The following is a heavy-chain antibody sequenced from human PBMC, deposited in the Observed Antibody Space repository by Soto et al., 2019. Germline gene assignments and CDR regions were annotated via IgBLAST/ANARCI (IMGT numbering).Heavy chain of an antibody. V-gene: IGHV4-4*09. CDR3: ASYIERTGGRAP. CDR1: GGSLTGQH. J-gene: IGHJ4*01. CDR2: IVNSGIA. Sequence: QVQLQESGPGLVKPSETLSLTCAVSGGSLTGQHWSWIRQPPGKGLEWIGQIVNSGIARYNPSLQSPAAISIATSKNHFPLSLTSATAADTAFYYCASYIERTGGRAPWGHGHLVTVSS. D-gene: IGHD1-1*01.